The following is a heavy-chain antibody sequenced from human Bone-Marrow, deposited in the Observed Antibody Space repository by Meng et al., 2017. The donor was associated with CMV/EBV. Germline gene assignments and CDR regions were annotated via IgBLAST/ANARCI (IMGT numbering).Heavy chain of an antibody. CDR3: SRGGYNSYYYGMDV. CDR1: GYNFTGYY. V-gene: IGHV3-73*01. Sequence: KVSCKASGYNFTGYYMHWVRQASGKGLEWVGRIRSGANSDATAYAASVEGRFTISRDDSKNTAYLQMNSLKTEDTAVYYCSRGGYNSYYYGMDVLGQGTTVTVSS. D-gene: IGHD1-1*01. J-gene: IGHJ6*02. CDR2: IRSGANSDAT.